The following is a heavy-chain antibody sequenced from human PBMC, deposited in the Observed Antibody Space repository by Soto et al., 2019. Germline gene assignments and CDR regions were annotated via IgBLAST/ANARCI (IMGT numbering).Heavy chain of an antibody. CDR3: AREIVGHDAFDI. CDR1: GGSISSYY. Sequence: PSETLCVTCTVSGGSISSYYWSWIRQPPGKGLEWIGYIYYSGSTNYNPSLKSRVTISVDTSKNQFSLKLSSVTAADTAVYYCAREIVGHDAFDIWGQGTMVTVSS. CDR2: IYYSGST. J-gene: IGHJ3*02. D-gene: IGHD3-10*01. V-gene: IGHV4-59*01.